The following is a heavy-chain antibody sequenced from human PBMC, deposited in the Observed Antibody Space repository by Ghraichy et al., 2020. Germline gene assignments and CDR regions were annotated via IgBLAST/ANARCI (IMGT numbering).Heavy chain of an antibody. CDR1: GFTFSSYD. Sequence: LSLTCAASGFTFSSYDMNWVRQAPGKGLEWVSYISSGSSPRHYADSVKGRFTFSRDNAKNSLNLQMNSLRDEDTAVYYCVRDLERFGVREYWGQGTLVTVSS. CDR2: ISSGSSPR. V-gene: IGHV3-48*02. D-gene: IGHD3-10*01. CDR3: VRDLERFGVREY. J-gene: IGHJ4*02.